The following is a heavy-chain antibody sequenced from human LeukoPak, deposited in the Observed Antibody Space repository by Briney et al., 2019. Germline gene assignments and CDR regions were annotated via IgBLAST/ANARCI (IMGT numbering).Heavy chain of an antibody. Sequence: PGGSLRLSCAASGFTFSNYDMHWVRQSPGKGLEWVSGIGTAGDTYFPDSVKGQFTISRDDAQNSFYLQMSSLRAGDTAVYYCAREAYYHDSNGHRAYYFDYWGQGTLVTVSS. D-gene: IGHD3-22*01. CDR2: IGTAGDT. CDR3: AREAYYHDSNGHRAYYFDY. V-gene: IGHV3-13*01. CDR1: GFTFSNYD. J-gene: IGHJ4*02.